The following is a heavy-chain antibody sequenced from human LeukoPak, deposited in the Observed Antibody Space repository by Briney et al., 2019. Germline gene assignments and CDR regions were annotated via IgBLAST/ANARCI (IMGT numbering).Heavy chain of an antibody. D-gene: IGHD6-6*01. V-gene: IGHV3-74*01. CDR1: GFTFSSYW. Sequence: GGSLRLSCAASGFTFSSYWMHWVGQAPGKGLVWGSRISGGESSISYADSVKGRFTISRYKGKNTLDLQLPTLSAEATAVYYRTRAARSDHPGSSSWGPGTLVTVSS. CDR2: ISGGESSI. CDR3: TRAARSDHPGSSS. J-gene: IGHJ5*01.